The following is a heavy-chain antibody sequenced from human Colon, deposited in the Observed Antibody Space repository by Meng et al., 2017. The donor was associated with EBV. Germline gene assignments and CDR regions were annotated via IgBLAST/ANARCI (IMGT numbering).Heavy chain of an antibody. CDR1: GGSISSGVYS. Sequence: QLQCQESGSGLGKPLQALSLTCFVSGGSISSGVYSWTWIRQPPGKGLEWIGHIFHSGSTYSNPSLKSRVTISVDRSKNQFSLRLSSVTAADTAVYYCAREAQQSGYFDPWGPGTLVTVSS. J-gene: IGHJ4*02. CDR3: AREAQQSGYFDP. V-gene: IGHV4-30-2*01. CDR2: IFHSGST. D-gene: IGHD6-13*01.